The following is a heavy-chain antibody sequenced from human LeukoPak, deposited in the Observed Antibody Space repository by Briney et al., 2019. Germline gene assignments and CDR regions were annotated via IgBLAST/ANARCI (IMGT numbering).Heavy chain of an antibody. CDR2: IIPIFGTA. CDR3: ARRRFGELSSWFDP. D-gene: IGHD3-10*01. J-gene: IGHJ5*02. Sequence: SVKVSCKASGGTFSSYAISWVRQAPGQGLEWMGGIIPIFGTANYAQKFQGRVTITADESTSTAYMELSSLRSEDTAVYYCARRRFGELSSWFDPWGQGTLVTVSS. CDR1: GGTFSSYA. V-gene: IGHV1-69*01.